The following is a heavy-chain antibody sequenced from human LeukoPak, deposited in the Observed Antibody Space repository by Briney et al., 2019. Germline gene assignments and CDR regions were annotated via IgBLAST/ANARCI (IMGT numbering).Heavy chain of an antibody. V-gene: IGHV4-34*01. CDR2: INHSGST. Sequence: PSETLSLTCAVYGGSFSGYCWSWIRQPPGKGLEWIGEINHSGSTNYNPSLKSRVTISVDTSKNQFSLKLSSVTAADTAVYYCARGHCSSTSCYQIHRYYYYYGMDVWGQGTTVTVSS. J-gene: IGHJ6*02. D-gene: IGHD2-2*01. CDR3: ARGHCSSTSCYQIHRYYYYYGMDV. CDR1: GGSFSGYC.